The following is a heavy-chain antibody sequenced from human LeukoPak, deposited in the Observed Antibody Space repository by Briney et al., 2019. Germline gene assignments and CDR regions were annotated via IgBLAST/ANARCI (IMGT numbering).Heavy chain of an antibody. CDR1: GFTFSSFA. CDR3: AKGNTIFGVVIIPVLWFDY. D-gene: IGHD3-3*01. Sequence: GGSLRLSCAASGFTFSSFAINWVRQAPGKGLEWVSVITGSGSGADYADSVKGRFTISRDNSQNTVHLQMNSLRAEDTAVYYCAKGNTIFGVVIIPVLWFDYWGQGTLVTVSS. CDR2: ITGSGSGA. J-gene: IGHJ4*02. V-gene: IGHV3-23*01.